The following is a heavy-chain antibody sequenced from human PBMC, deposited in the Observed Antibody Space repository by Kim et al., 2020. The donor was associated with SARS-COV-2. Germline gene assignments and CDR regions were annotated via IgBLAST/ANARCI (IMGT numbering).Heavy chain of an antibody. V-gene: IGHV3-30*04. CDR2: ISYDGSNK. J-gene: IGHJ4*02. CDR1: GFTFSSYA. Sequence: GGSLRLSCAASGFTFSSYAMHWVRQAPGKGLEWVAVISYDGSNKYYADSVKGRFTISRDNSKNTLYLQMNSLRAEDTAVYYCRYSGYGDLDYWGQGTLVTVSS. CDR3: RYSGYGDLDY. D-gene: IGHD5-12*01.